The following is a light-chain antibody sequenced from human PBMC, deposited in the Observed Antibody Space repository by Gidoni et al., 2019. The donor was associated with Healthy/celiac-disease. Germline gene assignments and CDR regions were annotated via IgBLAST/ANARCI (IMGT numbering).Light chain of an antibody. V-gene: IGKV1-39*01. CDR3: QQSYSTPPT. J-gene: IGKJ1*01. Sequence: DIQMTQSTSSLSASVGDRVTITCRTSQSISSYLNWYQQKPGKDPKLLRYAASSLQSGVPSRFSGSGSGTDFTLTISRLQPEDLATYYCQQSYSTPPTFGHGTKVEIK. CDR1: QSISSY. CDR2: AAS.